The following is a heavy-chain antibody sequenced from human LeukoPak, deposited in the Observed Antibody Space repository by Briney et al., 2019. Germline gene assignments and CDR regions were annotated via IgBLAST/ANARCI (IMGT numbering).Heavy chain of an antibody. Sequence: ETLSLTCTVSGCSISSYYWSWIRQPPGKGLEWIGYIYYSGSTNYNPSLKSRVTISVGTSKNQFSLKLSSVTAADTAVYYCARAKVRGVTYAPFDYWGQGTLVTVSS. V-gene: IGHV4-59*01. CDR3: ARAKVRGVTYAPFDY. CDR1: GCSISSYY. CDR2: IYYSGST. D-gene: IGHD3-10*01. J-gene: IGHJ4*02.